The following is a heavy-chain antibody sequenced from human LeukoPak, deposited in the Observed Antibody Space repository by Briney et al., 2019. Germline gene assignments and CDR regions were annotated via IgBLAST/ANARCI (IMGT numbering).Heavy chain of an antibody. CDR3: ARGGPGTTFYYYYYGMDV. CDR2: INHSGST. J-gene: IGHJ6*02. V-gene: IGHV4-34*01. D-gene: IGHD1-7*01. Sequence: PSETLSLSCAVYGGSFSGYYWSWIRQPPGKGLEWIGEINHSGSTNYNPSLKSRVTISVDTSKNQFSLKLSSVTAADTAVYYCARGGPGTTFYYYYYGMDVWGQGTTVTVSS. CDR1: GGSFSGYY.